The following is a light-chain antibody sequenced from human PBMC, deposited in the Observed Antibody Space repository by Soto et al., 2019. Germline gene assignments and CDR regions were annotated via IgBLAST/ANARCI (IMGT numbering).Light chain of an antibody. CDR2: EVS. J-gene: IGLJ3*02. Sequence: QSVLTQPASVSGSPGQSITITCTETSSDAGGYNYVSWYQQHPGKAPKLMIYEVSNRPSGVSNRFSGSKSGNTASLTISGLQAEDEADYYCSSYTSSSTPWVFGGRTKLTVL. CDR1: SSDAGGYNY. CDR3: SSYTSSSTPWV. V-gene: IGLV2-14*01.